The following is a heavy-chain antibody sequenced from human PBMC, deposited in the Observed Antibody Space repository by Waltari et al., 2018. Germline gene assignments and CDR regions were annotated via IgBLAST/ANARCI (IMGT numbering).Heavy chain of an antibody. J-gene: IGHJ4*02. D-gene: IGHD6-13*01. CDR2: INHRGST. Sequence: QVQLQQWGAGLLKPSETLSLTCAVYGGSFSGYYWTWIRQPPGKGLEWIGDINHRGSTNYNPSLKSRVTISVDTSKNQFSLKLSSVTAADTAVYYCARGRRSLAAAGPCYFDYWGQGTLVTVSS. CDR3: ARGRRSLAAAGPCYFDY. V-gene: IGHV4-34*01. CDR1: GGSFSGYY.